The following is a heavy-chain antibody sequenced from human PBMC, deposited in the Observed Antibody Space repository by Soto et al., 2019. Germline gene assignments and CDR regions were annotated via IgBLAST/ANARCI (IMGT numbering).Heavy chain of an antibody. D-gene: IGHD5-12*01. Sequence: EVQLVESGGGLVQSGGSLRLSCAASGFTFSGYWMTWVRQAPGKGLEWVANIKEDGSEKNYVDSVKGRFTISRDNAADSLYLQMNSLRADDTAVYYCARCGSELDYWGQGTLVAVSS. J-gene: IGHJ4*02. CDR3: ARCGSELDY. CDR1: GFTFSGYW. V-gene: IGHV3-7*03. CDR2: IKEDGSEK.